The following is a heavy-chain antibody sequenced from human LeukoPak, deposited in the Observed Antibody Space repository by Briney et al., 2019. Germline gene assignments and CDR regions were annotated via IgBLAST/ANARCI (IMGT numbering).Heavy chain of an antibody. CDR2: IKQNGSEK. CDR3: AREYSYGPFVY. CDR1: GFTFSSYW. Sequence: GGSLRLSCAASGFTFSSYWMSWVRQAPGKGLEWVANIKQNGSEKYYVDSVKGRFTISRDNAKNSLYLQMNSLRAEDTAVYYCAREYSYGPFVYWGQGTLVTVSS. V-gene: IGHV3-7*01. J-gene: IGHJ4*02. D-gene: IGHD5-18*01.